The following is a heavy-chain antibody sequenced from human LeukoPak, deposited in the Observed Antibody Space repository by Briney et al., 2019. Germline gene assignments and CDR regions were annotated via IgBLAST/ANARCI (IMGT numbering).Heavy chain of an antibody. V-gene: IGHV1-24*01. Sequence: EASVKVSCKVSGYTLTELSMHWVRQAPGKGLEWMGGFDPEDGETIYAQKFQGRVTMTEDTSTDTAYMELSSLRSEDTAVYYCATHYYDSSGYYLPIDYWGQGTLVTVSS. CDR3: ATHYYDSSGYYLPIDY. D-gene: IGHD3-22*01. CDR1: GYTLTELS. CDR2: FDPEDGET. J-gene: IGHJ4*02.